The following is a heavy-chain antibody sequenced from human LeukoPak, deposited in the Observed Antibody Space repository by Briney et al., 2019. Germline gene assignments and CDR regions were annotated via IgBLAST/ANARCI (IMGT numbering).Heavy chain of an antibody. CDR2: IKQDGSEK. CDR3: TTLIFGVVIDAFDI. V-gene: IGHV3-7*03. Sequence: GGSLRLSCAASGFTLSSYGMHWVRRAPGKGLEWVANIKQDGSEKYYVDSVKGRFTISRDNAKNSLYLQMNSLKTEDTAVYYCTTLIFGVVIDAFDIWGQGTMVTVSS. J-gene: IGHJ3*02. CDR1: GFTLSSYG. D-gene: IGHD3-3*01.